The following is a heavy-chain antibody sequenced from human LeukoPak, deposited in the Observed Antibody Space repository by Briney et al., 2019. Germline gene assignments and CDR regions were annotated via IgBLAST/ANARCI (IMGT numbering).Heavy chain of an antibody. V-gene: IGHV4-34*01. CDR3: ARGSGGSQNSDAFDI. D-gene: IGHD1-26*01. CDR2: INHSGST. J-gene: IGHJ3*02. Sequence: SETLSLTCAVYGGSFSGYYWSWIRQPPGKGLEGVGEINHSGSTNYNPSLKSRVTISVDTSKNQFSLKLSSVTAADTAVYYCARGSGGSQNSDAFDIWGQGTMVTVSS. CDR1: GGSFSGYY.